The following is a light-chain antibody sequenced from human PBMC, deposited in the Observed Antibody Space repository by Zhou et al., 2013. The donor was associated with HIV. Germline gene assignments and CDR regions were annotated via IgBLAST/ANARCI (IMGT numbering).Light chain of an antibody. V-gene: IGKV3-11*01. J-gene: IGKJ5*01. CDR3: QQRSNWPPSIA. CDR1: QSVSSY. Sequence: EIVLTQSPATLSLSPGERATLSCRASQSVSSYLAWYQQKPGQAPRLLIYDASNRATGIPARFSGSGSGTDFILTISSLEPEDFAVYYCQQRSNWPPSIAFGQGTRLE. CDR2: DAS.